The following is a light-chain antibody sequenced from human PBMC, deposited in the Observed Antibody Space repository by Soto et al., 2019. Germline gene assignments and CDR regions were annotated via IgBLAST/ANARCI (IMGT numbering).Light chain of an antibody. V-gene: IGKV1-39*01. CDR3: QQADTFPIT. Sequence: DIQMTQSPSSLSASVGDRFTTTCPASQSISRHLNWYQQKPGKAPKLLIYATSSSQSGVPARFSGSGFGTDFTLTISSLQPEDFATYYCQQADTFPITFDQGTRLEIK. CDR1: QSISRH. CDR2: ATS. J-gene: IGKJ5*01.